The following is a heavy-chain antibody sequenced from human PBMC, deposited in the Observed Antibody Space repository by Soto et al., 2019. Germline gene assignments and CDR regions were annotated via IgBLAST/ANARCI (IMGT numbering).Heavy chain of an antibody. CDR1: GGTFSSYA. J-gene: IGHJ4*02. CDR3: ARRYTNYYDSSGVPGVDY. CDR2: IIPIFGTA. V-gene: IGHV1-69*13. Sequence: GASVKVSCKASGGTFSSYAISWVRQAPGQGLEWMGGIIPIFGTANYAQKFQGRVTITADESTSTAYMELSSRRSEDTAVYYCARRYTNYYDSSGVPGVDYWGQGTLCTVSS. D-gene: IGHD3-22*01.